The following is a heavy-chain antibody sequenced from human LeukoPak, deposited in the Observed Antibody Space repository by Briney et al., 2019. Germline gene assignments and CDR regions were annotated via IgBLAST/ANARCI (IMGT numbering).Heavy chain of an antibody. V-gene: IGHV4-39*01. CDR2: VSNGGCT. CDR3: ARSDHSHFVNWFDS. D-gene: IGHD2-21*01. CDR1: GGSVSTSTHY. Sequence: SETLSLTCTVSGGSVSTSTHYWGWIRHPPGKGLEWIGSVSNGGCTSYNPSLTSRISISVDTSKNQFSLKLNSVTAADTALYYCARSDHSHFVNWFDSWGQGILVAVSS. J-gene: IGHJ5*01.